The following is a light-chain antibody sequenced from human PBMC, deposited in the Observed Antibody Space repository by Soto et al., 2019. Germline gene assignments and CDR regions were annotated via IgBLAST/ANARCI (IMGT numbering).Light chain of an antibody. Sequence: LTQPASVSGSPGQSITISCTGTSRDVGGYNYVSWYQHHPGKAPKLVIYDVNNRPSGVSNRFSGSKSGNTASLTISGLQAEDEADYYCSSYTGSSTSVFGGGTKLTVL. J-gene: IGLJ3*02. CDR3: SSYTGSSTSV. CDR2: DVN. CDR1: SRDVGGYNY. V-gene: IGLV2-14*03.